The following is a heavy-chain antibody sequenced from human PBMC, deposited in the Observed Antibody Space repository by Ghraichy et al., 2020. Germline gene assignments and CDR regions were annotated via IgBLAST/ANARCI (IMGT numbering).Heavy chain of an antibody. D-gene: IGHD5-18*01. Sequence: GGSLRLSCAASGFTFSSYGMHWVRQAPGKGLEWVAVIWYDGSNKYYADSVKGRFNISRDNSKNTLYLQMNSLRAEDTAVYYCARPHTAMVRWGAMDVWGQGTTVTVSS. J-gene: IGHJ6*02. CDR3: ARPHTAMVRWGAMDV. CDR2: IWYDGSNK. CDR1: GFTFSSYG. V-gene: IGHV3-33*01.